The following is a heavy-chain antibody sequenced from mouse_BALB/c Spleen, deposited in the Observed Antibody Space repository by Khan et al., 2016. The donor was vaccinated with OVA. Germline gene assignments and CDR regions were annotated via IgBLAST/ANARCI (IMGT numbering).Heavy chain of an antibody. CDR2: ISSDGDYT. CDR3: ARSPYGNFAY. D-gene: IGHD2-1*01. V-gene: IGHV5-9-3*01. Sequence: EVQRVESGGGLVKPGGSLTLSCAASGFTFSTYAMSWVRQTPEKRLEWVATISSDGDYTYYPDNVTGRFTISRDNAKNTLYLQMSSLRSEDTAMLDCARSPYGNFAYWGQGTLVTVSA. J-gene: IGHJ3*01. CDR1: GFTFSTYA.